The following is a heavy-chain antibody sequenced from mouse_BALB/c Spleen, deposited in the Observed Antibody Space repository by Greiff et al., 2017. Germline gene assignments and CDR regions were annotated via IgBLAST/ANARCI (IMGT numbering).Heavy chain of an antibody. Sequence: EVQGVESGGGLVQPGGSLRLSCATSGFTFTDYYMSWVRQPPGKALEWLGFIRNKANGYTTEYSASVKGRFTISRDNSQSILYLQMNTLRAEDSATYYCARDPLYGNPYYYAMDYWGQGTSVTVSS. V-gene: IGHV7-3*02. CDR1: GFTFTDYY. CDR3: ARDPLYGNPYYYAMDY. CDR2: IRNKANGYTT. J-gene: IGHJ4*01. D-gene: IGHD2-1*01.